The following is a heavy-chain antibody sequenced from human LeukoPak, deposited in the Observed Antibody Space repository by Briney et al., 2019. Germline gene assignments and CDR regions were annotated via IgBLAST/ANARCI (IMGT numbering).Heavy chain of an antibody. V-gene: IGHV3-48*01. Sequence: GGSLRLSCAASGFTFSNYSMNWVRQAPGKGLEWVSYISRSSTTIYYADSVKGRFTISRDNAKKSLYLQMNSLRAEDTAVYYCARDSVADYWGQGTLVTVSS. D-gene: IGHD2-21*01. J-gene: IGHJ4*02. CDR2: ISRSSTTI. CDR1: GFTFSNYS. CDR3: ARDSVADY.